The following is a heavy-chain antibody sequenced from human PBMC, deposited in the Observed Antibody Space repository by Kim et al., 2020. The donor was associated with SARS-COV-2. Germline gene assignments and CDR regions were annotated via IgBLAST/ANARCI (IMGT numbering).Heavy chain of an antibody. CDR3: ARDRPFGAALDFDY. D-gene: IGHD5-18*01. CDR1: GFTVSSNY. J-gene: IGHJ4*02. Sequence: GGSLRLSCAASGFTVSSNYMSWVRQAPGKGLEWVSVIHSDGSTKYADSVKGRFTISRDNSKNTLFLQMNSLRAEDTAVYYCARDRPFGAALDFDYWGQGT. CDR2: IHSDGST. V-gene: IGHV3-66*01.